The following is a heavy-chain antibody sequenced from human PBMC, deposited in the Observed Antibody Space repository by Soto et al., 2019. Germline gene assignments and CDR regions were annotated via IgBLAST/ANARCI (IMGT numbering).Heavy chain of an antibody. J-gene: IGHJ3*02. V-gene: IGHV4-39*01. D-gene: IGHD3-9*01. Sequence: PSLTMSLPCTVVGGSISSSSYYWGWISQPPGKGLEWIGCIYYSGSTYYNPSLKSRVSISVDTSKNQFSLKLSSVTAADTALYYCARPRDLLDAFDILGKGTMVTVSS. CDR1: GGSISSSSYY. CDR3: ARPRDLLDAFDI. CDR2: IYYSGST.